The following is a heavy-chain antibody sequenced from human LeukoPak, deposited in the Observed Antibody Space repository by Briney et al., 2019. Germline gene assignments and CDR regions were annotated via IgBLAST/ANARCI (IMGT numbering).Heavy chain of an antibody. CDR2: IYHSGST. CDR3: ASFSPGFGWRDY. D-gene: IGHD6-19*01. CDR1: GYSISNGFY. V-gene: IGHV4-38-2*02. Sequence: PSETLSLTCTVSGYSISNGFYWGWIRQSPGKGLEWIGNIYHSGSTYYNPSLKSRVTMSVDTSKNQFSLKLSSVTALDTAVYYCASFSPGFGWRDYWGQGTLVTVSS. J-gene: IGHJ4*02.